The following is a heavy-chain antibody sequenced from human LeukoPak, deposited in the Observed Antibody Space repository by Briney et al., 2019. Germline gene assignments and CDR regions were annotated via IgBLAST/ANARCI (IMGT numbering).Heavy chain of an antibody. CDR3: ARDRYYDILTGYYRPYCAFDI. CDR1: GYTFTSYG. D-gene: IGHD3-9*01. Sequence: ASVKVSCKASGYTFTSYGISWVRQAPGQGLEWMGWISAYNGNTNYAQKLQGRVTMTTDTSTSTAYMELRSLRSDDTAVYYCARDRYYDILTGYYRPYCAFDIWGQGTMVTVSS. CDR2: ISAYNGNT. J-gene: IGHJ3*02. V-gene: IGHV1-18*01.